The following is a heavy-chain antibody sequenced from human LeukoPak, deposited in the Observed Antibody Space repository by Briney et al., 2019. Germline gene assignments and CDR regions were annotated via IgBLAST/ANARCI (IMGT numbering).Heavy chain of an antibody. J-gene: IGHJ4*02. CDR1: GFTFDDYG. Sequence: GGSLRLSCAASGFTFDDYGMSWVRQVPGKGLEWGSGINWNGVSTGYADSVKGRFTISRDNAKNSLYLQMNSLRAEDTALYYCARERYGHYFDYWGQGTLVTVSS. V-gene: IGHV3-20*04. D-gene: IGHD1-14*01. CDR3: ARERYGHYFDY. CDR2: INWNGVST.